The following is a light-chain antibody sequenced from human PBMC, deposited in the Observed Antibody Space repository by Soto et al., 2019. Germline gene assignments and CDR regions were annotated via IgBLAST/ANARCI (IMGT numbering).Light chain of an antibody. V-gene: IGLV2-14*01. Sequence: QSALTQPRSVSGSPGQSVTISCTGTTGDVGAYNFVSWYQFHPDKAPKLMIYEVSSRPSWVSNRFSGSKSGNTASLTISGLQAEDEADYYCSSYTSSNTVAFGGGTKLTVL. CDR2: EVS. CDR1: TGDVGAYNF. CDR3: SSYTSSNTVA. J-gene: IGLJ2*01.